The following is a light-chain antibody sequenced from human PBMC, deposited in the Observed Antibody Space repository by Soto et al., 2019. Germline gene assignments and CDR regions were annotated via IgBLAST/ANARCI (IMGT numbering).Light chain of an antibody. CDR1: QSVSANY. V-gene: IGKV3-20*01. Sequence: DIVLTQSPGTLSLSPGEGATLSCRASQSVSANYIAWYQQRPGQPPRLLIYLASRRATGIPDRFSGSGSGTDFTLTISRLEPEDFAVYYCHQSGISPWAFGQGTKVEIK. CDR2: LAS. J-gene: IGKJ1*01. CDR3: HQSGISPWA.